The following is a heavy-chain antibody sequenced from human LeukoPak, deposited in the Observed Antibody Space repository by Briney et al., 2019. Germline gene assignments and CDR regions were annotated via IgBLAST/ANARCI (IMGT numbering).Heavy chain of an antibody. CDR3: ARDPYNGSYGDDYYYYMDV. D-gene: IGHD1-26*01. V-gene: IGHV3-7*01. Sequence: GGSLRLSWAASGFTFSSYWMSWVRQAPGKGLEWVANIKQDVSEKYYVNYVKGRFTISRDNAKNSLYLQMNSLRAEDTAVYYCARDPYNGSYGDDYYYYMDVWGKGTTVTISS. CDR2: IKQDVSEK. J-gene: IGHJ6*03. CDR1: GFTFSSYW.